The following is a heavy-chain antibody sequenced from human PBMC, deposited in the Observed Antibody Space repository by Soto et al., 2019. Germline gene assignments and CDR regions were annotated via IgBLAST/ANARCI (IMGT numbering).Heavy chain of an antibody. CDR3: ARGVTVTMDRYYYYYMDV. D-gene: IGHD4-17*01. J-gene: IGHJ6*03. Sequence: QVQLQQWGAGLLKPSETLSLTCAVYGGSFSGYYWSWIGQPPGKGLEWIGEINHSGSTNYNPSLKSRVTISVDTSKNQFSLKLSSVTAADTAVYYCARGVTVTMDRYYYYYMDVWGKGTTVTVSS. CDR1: GGSFSGYY. V-gene: IGHV4-34*01. CDR2: INHSGST.